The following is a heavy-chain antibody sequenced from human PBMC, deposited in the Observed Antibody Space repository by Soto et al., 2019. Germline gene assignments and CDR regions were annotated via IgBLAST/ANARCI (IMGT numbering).Heavy chain of an antibody. CDR1: GGSISSGDYY. D-gene: IGHD2-2*01. V-gene: IGHV4-30-4*01. CDR2: IYYSGST. CDR3: AREGYCSSTSCYDSYYGMDV. Sequence: TLSLTCTVSGGSISSGDYYWSWIRQPPGKGLEWIGYIYYSGSTHYNPSLKSRVTISVDTSKNQLSLKLSSVTAADTAVYYCAREGYCSSTSCYDSYYGMDVWGKGTTVTVSS. J-gene: IGHJ6*04.